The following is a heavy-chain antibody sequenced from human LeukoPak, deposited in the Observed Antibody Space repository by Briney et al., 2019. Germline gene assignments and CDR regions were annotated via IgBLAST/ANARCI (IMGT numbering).Heavy chain of an antibody. V-gene: IGHV1-18*01. J-gene: IGHJ6*03. CDR1: GYTFTSYI. D-gene: IGHD6-13*01. CDR2: INAYNGNT. CDR3: ARDRHIAAAGYYYYMDV. Sequence: ASVKVSCKASGYTFTSYIIGWVRQAPGQGLEWIGWINAYNGNTDYAQRVQGRVTMTPDTSTSTDYMELRSLRSDDTAVYYCARDRHIAAAGYYYYMDVWGKGTPVTVSS.